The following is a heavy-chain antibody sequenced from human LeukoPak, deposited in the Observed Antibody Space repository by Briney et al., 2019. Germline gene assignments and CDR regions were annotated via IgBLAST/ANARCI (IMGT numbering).Heavy chain of an antibody. CDR1: GGTFSSYA. Sequence: ASVKVSCKASGGTFSSYAISWVRQAPGQGLEWMGRIIPILGIANYAQKFQGRVAITADKSTSTAYMELSSLRSEDTAVYYCARVVIGDSSALIDDYWGQGTLVTVSS. J-gene: IGHJ4*02. CDR3: ARVVIGDSSALIDDY. D-gene: IGHD3-22*01. V-gene: IGHV1-69*04. CDR2: IIPILGIA.